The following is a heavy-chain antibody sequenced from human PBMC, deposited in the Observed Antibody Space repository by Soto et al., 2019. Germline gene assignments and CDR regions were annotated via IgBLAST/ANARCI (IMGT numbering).Heavy chain of an antibody. Sequence: EVHLLESGGGLVQPGGSLRLSCTASGFTFSSYAMTWVRQAPGRGLEGVSGITSSGGRTYYADSVKGRFTISRDNSKSTLKLQMNSLRAEDTAVYYCAKDTRYADYVRWFDSWGQGTLVTVSS. CDR2: ITSSGGRT. V-gene: IGHV3-23*01. J-gene: IGHJ5*01. CDR3: AKDTRYADYVRWFDS. CDR1: GFTFSSYA. D-gene: IGHD4-17*01.